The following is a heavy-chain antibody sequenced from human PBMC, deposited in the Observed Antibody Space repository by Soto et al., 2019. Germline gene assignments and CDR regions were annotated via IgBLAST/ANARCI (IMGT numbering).Heavy chain of an antibody. CDR1: GDSVSSNSAA. Sequence: PSQTLSLTCDISGDSVSSNSAAWNWIRQSPSRGLEWLGRTYYRSKWYNDYAVSVKSRITINPDTSKSQFSLQLNSVTPEDTAVYYCARAPSPCENYDILTGYYCPNSATYGMDVWGQGTTVTVSS. CDR2: TYYRSKWYN. J-gene: IGHJ6*02. V-gene: IGHV6-1*01. CDR3: ARAPSPCENYDILTGYYCPNSATYGMDV. D-gene: IGHD3-9*01.